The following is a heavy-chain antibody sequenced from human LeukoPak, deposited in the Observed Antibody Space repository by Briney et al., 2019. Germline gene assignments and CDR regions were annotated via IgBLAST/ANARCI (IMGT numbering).Heavy chain of an antibody. V-gene: IGHV1-69*05. Sequence: SVKVSCKASGGTSSSYAISWVRQAPGQGLEWMGRIIPIFGTANYAQKFQGRVTITTDESTSTAYMELSSLRSEDTAVYYCAVYYYDSSGPSGYYFDYWGQGTLVTVSS. CDR2: IIPIFGTA. CDR3: AVYYYDSSGPSGYYFDY. CDR1: GGTSSSYA. J-gene: IGHJ4*02. D-gene: IGHD3-22*01.